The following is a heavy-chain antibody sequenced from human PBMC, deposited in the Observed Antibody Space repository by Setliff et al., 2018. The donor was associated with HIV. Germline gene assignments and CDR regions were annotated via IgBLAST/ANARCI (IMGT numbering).Heavy chain of an antibody. J-gene: IGHJ4*02. CDR2: LSGST. D-gene: IGHD6-25*01. V-gene: IGHV3-23*01. CDR1: GFTFSDYY. CDR3: VQGGLSSGWGSF. Sequence: GGSLRLSCAASGFTFSDYYMNWVRQAPGKGLEWVSSLSGSTYYAASVQGRFTISSDNSKSVVYLQMNSLRAEDTAVYYCVQGGLSSGWGSFWGQGTLVTVSS.